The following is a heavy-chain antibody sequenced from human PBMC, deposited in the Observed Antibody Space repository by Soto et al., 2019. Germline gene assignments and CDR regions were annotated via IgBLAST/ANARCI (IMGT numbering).Heavy chain of an antibody. CDR1: GFSISTPGAG. V-gene: IGHV2-5*02. J-gene: IGHJ4*02. CDR2: IYWDDEK. CDR3: AQLYSSSWVFDY. D-gene: IGHD6-13*01. Sequence: SRPPLANPTQTLTLTCTLSGFSISTPGAGVGSIRQRPGKALYWLAFIYWDDEKRYSPSLKSRLTITKETSKNEVVLTMTNMDPVGTATYYCAQLYSSSWVFDYWGQGTLVTVSS.